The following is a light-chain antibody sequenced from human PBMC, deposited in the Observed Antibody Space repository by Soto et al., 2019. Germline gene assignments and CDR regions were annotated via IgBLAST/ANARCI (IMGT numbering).Light chain of an antibody. Sequence: DIQMTQSPSTLSASVGDRVTITCRASQGVSGFLAWYQQQPGKAPKLLIYDVSNLESGVPSRFSAFGSGTEFPLSISRLQPDDFGTYYCQQFYMGWTFGQGTRVDLK. CDR1: QGVSGF. J-gene: IGKJ1*01. CDR2: DVS. CDR3: QQFYMGWT. V-gene: IGKV1-5*01.